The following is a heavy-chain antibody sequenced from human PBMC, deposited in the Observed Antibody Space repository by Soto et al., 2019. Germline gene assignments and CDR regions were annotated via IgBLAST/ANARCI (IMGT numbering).Heavy chain of an antibody. Sequence: GESLKISCKGSGYSFTSYWIGWVRQMPGKGLEWMGIIYPGDSDTRYSPSFQGQVTISADKSISTAYLQWSSLKASDTAMYYCARQISEDCSGGSCYSDYYYYMDVWGKGTTVTVSS. D-gene: IGHD2-15*01. J-gene: IGHJ6*03. CDR2: IYPGDSDT. V-gene: IGHV5-51*01. CDR1: GYSFTSYW. CDR3: ARQISEDCSGGSCYSDYYYYMDV.